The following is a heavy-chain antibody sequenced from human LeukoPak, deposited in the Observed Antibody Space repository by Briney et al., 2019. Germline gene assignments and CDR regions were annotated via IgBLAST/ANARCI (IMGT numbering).Heavy chain of an antibody. CDR1: GFTFSSYA. D-gene: IGHD3-3*01. J-gene: IGHJ4*02. Sequence: GGSLRLSCAASGFTFSSYAMSWVRQAPGKGLEWVSTISGSGGSTYYADAVKGRVTIYRDNSKSTLYLQMNSLRAEDTAVYYCAKDRGFGMVSTFDYWGQGTLVTVSS. CDR3: AKDRGFGMVSTFDY. CDR2: ISGSGGST. V-gene: IGHV3-23*01.